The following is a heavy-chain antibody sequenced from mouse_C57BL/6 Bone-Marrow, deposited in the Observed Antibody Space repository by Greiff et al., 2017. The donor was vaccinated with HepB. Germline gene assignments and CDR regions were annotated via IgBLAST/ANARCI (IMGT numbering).Heavy chain of an antibody. D-gene: IGHD1-1*01. V-gene: IGHV1-50*01. CDR1: GYTFTSYW. CDR3: ANYYDGSSYGY. CDR2: IDPSDSYT. J-gene: IGHJ2*01. Sequence: QVQLQQPGAELVKPGASVKLSCKASGYTFTSYWMQWVKQRPGQGLEWIGEIDPSDSYTNYNQKFKGKATLTVDTSSSTAYMQLSSLTSEDSAVYYCANYYDGSSYGYWGQGTTLTVSS.